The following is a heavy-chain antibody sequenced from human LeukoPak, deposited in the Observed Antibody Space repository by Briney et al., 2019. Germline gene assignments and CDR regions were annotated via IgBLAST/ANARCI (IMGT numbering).Heavy chain of an antibody. Sequence: SGGSLGLSCAASGFIFSNYWMHWVRQVPGKGLLWVSRIDSDENGGSGTMYADSVKGRFTISRDNAMNTLYLHMNSLRVEDTAVFYCAREAYGSGKRYFDYWGQGTLVTVSS. CDR3: AREAYGSGKRYFDY. CDR1: GFIFSNYW. J-gene: IGHJ4*02. D-gene: IGHD3-10*01. V-gene: IGHV3-74*03. CDR2: IDSDENGGSGT.